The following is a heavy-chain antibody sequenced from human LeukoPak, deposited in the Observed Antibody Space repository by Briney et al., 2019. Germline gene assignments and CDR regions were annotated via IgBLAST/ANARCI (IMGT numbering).Heavy chain of an antibody. CDR1: GGSISSYY. CDR3: ARVRRTYSSGWYGEFDY. V-gene: IGHV4-59*01. J-gene: IGHJ4*02. Sequence: PSETLSLTCTVSGGSISSYYWSWIRQPPGKGLEWIGYIYYSGSTNYNPSLKSRVTISVDTSKNQFSLKLSPVTAADTAVYYCARVRRTYSSGWYGEFDYWGQGTLVTVSS. D-gene: IGHD6-19*01. CDR2: IYYSGST.